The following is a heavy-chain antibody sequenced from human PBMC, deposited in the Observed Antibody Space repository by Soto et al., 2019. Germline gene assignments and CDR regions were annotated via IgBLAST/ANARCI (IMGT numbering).Heavy chain of an antibody. D-gene: IGHD3-22*01. J-gene: IGHJ5*02. V-gene: IGHV1-18*01. CDR2: ISAYNGNT. CDR1: GYTFTSYA. Sequence: ASVKVSCKASGYTFTSYAIGWVRQAPGQGLEWMGWISAYNGNTNYAQKLQGRVTMTTDTSTSTAYMELRNLRSEDTAVYYCARSRRPMIVAVIGLDPWGQGTLVTVSS. CDR3: ARSRRPMIVAVIGLDP.